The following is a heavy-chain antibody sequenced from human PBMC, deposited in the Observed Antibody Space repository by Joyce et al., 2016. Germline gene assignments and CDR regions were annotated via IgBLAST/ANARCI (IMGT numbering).Heavy chain of an antibody. CDR1: GFSLSTRGVG. CDR2: IYWDDDK. D-gene: IGHD5-12*01. CDR3: AHRPNSGYDPSAFDF. Sequence: QITLKDSGPTLVKPTQTLTLTCAFSGFSLSTRGVGVGWLRQPPGKALEWLALIYWDDDKRYSPSLKGRLTITKDTARNQVVLTMTNMDPVDTATYYCAHRPNSGYDPSAFDFWGQGTLVTVSS. V-gene: IGHV2-5*02. J-gene: IGHJ4*02.